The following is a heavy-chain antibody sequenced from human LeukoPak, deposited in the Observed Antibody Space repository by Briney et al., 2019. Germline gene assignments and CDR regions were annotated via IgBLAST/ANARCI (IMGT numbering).Heavy chain of an antibody. J-gene: IGHJ4*02. CDR2: IRSKAYGGTT. CDR1: GFTFGDYA. Sequence: GGSLRLSCTASGFTFGDYAMSGVRQAPGKGLEWVGFIRSKAYGGTTEYAASVKGRFTISRDDSKSIAYLQMNSLKTEDTGVYYCTREGPGSYGWGQGTLVTVSS. V-gene: IGHV3-49*04. CDR3: TREGPGSYG. D-gene: IGHD1-26*01.